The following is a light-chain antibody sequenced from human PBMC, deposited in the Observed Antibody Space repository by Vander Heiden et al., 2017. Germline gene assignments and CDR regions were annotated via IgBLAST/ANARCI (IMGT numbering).Light chain of an antibody. Sequence: SYVLTQPPSVSVAPGQTARITCGGNNIRSKSVNWYQQKPGQAPVLVVDDDSDRPSGIPERFSASNSGNTATLTISRVEAGDEADYYCQVWDSASDHPVIFGGGTKLTVL. J-gene: IGLJ2*01. CDR2: DDS. CDR1: NIRSKS. CDR3: QVWDSASDHPVI. V-gene: IGLV3-21*02.